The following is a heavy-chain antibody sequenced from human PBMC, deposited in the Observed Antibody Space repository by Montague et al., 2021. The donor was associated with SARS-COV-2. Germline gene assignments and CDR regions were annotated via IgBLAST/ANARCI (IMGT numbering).Heavy chain of an antibody. CDR1: GASISSHY. CDR2: IYYSGTT. Sequence: SETLSLTCSVSGASISSHYWSWIRQSPGKGLEWIGYIYYSGTTIYNPSLESRATISVDTSSNVFSLKLRSVTAADTAIYYCARYEAVADAFDIWGQGTVVTVSS. CDR3: ARYEAVADAFDI. J-gene: IGHJ3*02. D-gene: IGHD6-19*01. V-gene: IGHV4-59*11.